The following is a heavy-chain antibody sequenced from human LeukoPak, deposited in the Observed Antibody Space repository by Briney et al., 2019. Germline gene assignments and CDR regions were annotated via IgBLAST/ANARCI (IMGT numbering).Heavy chain of an antibody. CDR3: ARVRSSGYYGY. D-gene: IGHD3-22*01. V-gene: IGHV3-30*02. CDR1: GFTFSSYG. Sequence: PGGSLRLSCAASGFTFSSYGMHWVRQAPGKGLEWVAFIRFDGTIKHYADSVKGRFTISRDNSKNTLYLQMNSLRAEDTAVYYCARVRSSGYYGYWGQGTLVTVSS. CDR2: IRFDGTIK. J-gene: IGHJ4*02.